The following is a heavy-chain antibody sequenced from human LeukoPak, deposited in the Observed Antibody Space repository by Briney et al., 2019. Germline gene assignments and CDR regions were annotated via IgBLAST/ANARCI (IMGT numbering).Heavy chain of an antibody. D-gene: IGHD1-14*01. Sequence: PGGSLRLSCAASGFTFSDYYMSWIRQAPGKGLEWVSYISSSGSTIYYADSVKGRFTISRDNAKNSLYLQMNSLRAEDTAVYCCARVSEEGYYFDYWGQGTLVTVSS. CDR1: GFTFSDYY. V-gene: IGHV3-11*01. CDR2: ISSSGSTI. CDR3: ARVSEEGYYFDY. J-gene: IGHJ4*02.